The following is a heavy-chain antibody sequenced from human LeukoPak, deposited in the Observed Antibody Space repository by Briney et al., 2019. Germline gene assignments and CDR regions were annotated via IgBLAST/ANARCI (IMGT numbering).Heavy chain of an antibody. D-gene: IGHD3-22*01. CDR3: ASLPLFYDSSGYYPGGFDY. Sequence: PSETLSLTCVVYGGSFSGYYWSWIRQPPGKGLEWIGEINHSGSTNYNPSLKSQVTISVDTSKNQFSLKLSSVTAADTAVYYCASLPLFYDSSGYYPGGFDYWGQGTLVTVSS. CDR2: INHSGST. V-gene: IGHV4-34*01. CDR1: GGSFSGYY. J-gene: IGHJ4*02.